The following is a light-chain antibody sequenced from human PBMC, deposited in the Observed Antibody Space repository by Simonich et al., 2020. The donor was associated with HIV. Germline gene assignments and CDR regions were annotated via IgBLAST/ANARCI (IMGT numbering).Light chain of an antibody. CDR2: DAS. CDR3: QQYYSTPWT. J-gene: IGKJ1*01. CDR1: QSVSSSY. Sequence: EIVMTQSPGTLSLSPGEQATLSCRASQSVSSSYLAWYQQNPGLAPRLLIYDASSRATGIPDRFRGSGSGTDFTLTISSLQAEDVAVYYCQQYYSTPWTFGQGTKVEIK. V-gene: IGKV3D-20*01.